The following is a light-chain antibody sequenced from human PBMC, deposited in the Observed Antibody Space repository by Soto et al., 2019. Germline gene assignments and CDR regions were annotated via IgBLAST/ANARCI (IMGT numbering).Light chain of an antibody. J-gene: IGLJ3*02. CDR2: EVS. Sequence: QSVLTQPASVSGSPGQSITISCTGTSSDVGGYNFVSWYQHHPGKAPKLIIYEVSRRPSGVSNRFSGSKSANTASLTISGLQAEDEANYFCASYTTATTWVFGGGTKVTV. CDR3: ASYTTATTWV. CDR1: SSDVGGYNF. V-gene: IGLV2-14*01.